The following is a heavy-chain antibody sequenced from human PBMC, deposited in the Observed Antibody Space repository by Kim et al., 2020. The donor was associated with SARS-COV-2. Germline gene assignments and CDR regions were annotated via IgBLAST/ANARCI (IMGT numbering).Heavy chain of an antibody. CDR2: IYYSGST. Sequence: SETLSLTCTVSGGSISSYYWSWIRQPPGKGLEWIGYIYYSGSTNYNPSLKSRVTISVDTSKNQFSLKLSSVTAADTAVYYCARADSSSWYGWFDPWGQGT. V-gene: IGHV4-59*01. CDR3: ARADSSSWYGWFDP. CDR1: GGSISSYY. D-gene: IGHD6-13*01. J-gene: IGHJ5*02.